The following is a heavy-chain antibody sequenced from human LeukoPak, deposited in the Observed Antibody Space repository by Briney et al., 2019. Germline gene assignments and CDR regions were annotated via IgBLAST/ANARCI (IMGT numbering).Heavy chain of an antibody. CDR1: GFTVSSNY. J-gene: IGHJ4*02. D-gene: IGHD3-22*01. Sequence: PGGSLRLSCAASGFTVSSNYMSWVRQAPGKGLEWVSVIYSGGSTYYADSVKGRFTISRDNSKNTLYLQMNSLRAEDTAVYYCAKSSYYYDSSASDYWGQGTLVTVSS. CDR2: IYSGGST. V-gene: IGHV3-53*01. CDR3: AKSSYYYDSSASDY.